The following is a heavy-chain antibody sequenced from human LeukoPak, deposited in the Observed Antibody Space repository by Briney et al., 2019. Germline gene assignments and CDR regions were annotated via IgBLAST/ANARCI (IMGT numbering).Heavy chain of an antibody. V-gene: IGHV1-2*02. Sequence: GASVKVSCKASGYTFTGYYMHWVRQAPGQGLEWMGWINPNSGGTNYAQKFQGRVTMTRDTSISTAYMELSRLRSDDTAVYYCASQAYSYGEPPPGDYWGQGTLVTVSS. D-gene: IGHD5-18*01. CDR1: GYTFTGYY. CDR3: ASQAYSYGEPPPGDY. J-gene: IGHJ4*02. CDR2: INPNSGGT.